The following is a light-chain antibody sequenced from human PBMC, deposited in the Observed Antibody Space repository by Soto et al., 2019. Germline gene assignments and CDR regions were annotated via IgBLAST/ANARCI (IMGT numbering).Light chain of an antibody. CDR2: GAS. CDR3: QQYGSSLLT. CDR1: QSVSKN. V-gene: IGKV3-15*01. J-gene: IGKJ4*01. Sequence: EIVMTPSPATLSVSPGERATLSCRASQSVSKNLAWYQQKPGQAPRLLIYGASTRATGIPARFSGSGSGTDFSLTISRLEPEDSAVYYCQQYGSSLLTFGGGTKVDIK.